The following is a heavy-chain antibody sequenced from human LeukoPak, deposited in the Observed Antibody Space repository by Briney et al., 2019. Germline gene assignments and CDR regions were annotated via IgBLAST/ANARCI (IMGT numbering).Heavy chain of an antibody. Sequence: GGSLRLSCAASGFTFSSYWMHWVGQGPGKGLVWVSRFNSDGSSTSYADSGKGRFTISRDNAKKTLYLQMDNLTAEDTAVYFCGRWGSGLFPDYCDPWGRGTRVIVSS. J-gene: IGHJ2*01. CDR3: GRWGSGLFPDYCDP. D-gene: IGHD3/OR15-3a*01. CDR1: GFTFSSYW. CDR2: FNSDGSST. V-gene: IGHV3-74*01.